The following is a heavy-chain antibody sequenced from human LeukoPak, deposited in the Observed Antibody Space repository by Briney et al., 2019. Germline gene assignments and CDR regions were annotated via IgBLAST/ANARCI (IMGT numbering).Heavy chain of an antibody. CDR1: GFTFSSYA. V-gene: IGHV3-30*04. CDR3: ARDLTWAPDY. Sequence: GGSLRLSCAASGFTFSSYAMHWVRQAPGKELEWVAVISYDGSNKYYADSVKGRFTISRDNSKNTLYLQMNSLRAEDTAVYYCARDLTWAPDYWGQGTLVTVSS. J-gene: IGHJ4*02. CDR2: ISYDGSNK.